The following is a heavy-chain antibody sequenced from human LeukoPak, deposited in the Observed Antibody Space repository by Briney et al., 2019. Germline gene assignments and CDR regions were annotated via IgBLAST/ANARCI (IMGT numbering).Heavy chain of an antibody. CDR2: IIPIFGTA. D-gene: IGHD5-18*01. J-gene: IGHJ4*02. V-gene: IGHV1-69*05. CDR3: ARSFGYVDTAMVRLDY. Sequence: ASVKVSCKASGGTFSSYAISWVRQAPGQGLEWMGGIIPIFGTANYAQKFQGRATITTDESTSTAYMELSSLRSEDTAVYYCARSFGYVDTAMVRLDYWGQGTLLTVSS. CDR1: GGTFSSYA.